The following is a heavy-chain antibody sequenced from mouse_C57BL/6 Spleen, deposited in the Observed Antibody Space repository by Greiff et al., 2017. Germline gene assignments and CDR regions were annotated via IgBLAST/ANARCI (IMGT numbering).Heavy chain of an antibody. CDR2: ISSGSSTI. V-gene: IGHV5-17*01. CDR3: ASPYGNYPYWYFDV. Sequence: EVKLMESGGGLVKPGGSLKLSCAASGFTFSDYGMHWVRQAPEKGLEWVAYISSGSSTIYYADTVKGRFTISRDNAKNTLFLQMTSLRSADTAMYYCASPYGNYPYWYFDVWGTGTTVTVSS. D-gene: IGHD2-1*01. J-gene: IGHJ1*03. CDR1: GFTFSDYG.